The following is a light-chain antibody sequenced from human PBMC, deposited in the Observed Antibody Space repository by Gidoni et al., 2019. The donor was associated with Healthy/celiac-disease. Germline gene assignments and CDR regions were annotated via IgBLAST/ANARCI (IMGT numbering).Light chain of an antibody. CDR3: QQLNSYPPLT. V-gene: IGKV1-9*01. CDR1: QGISRY. J-gene: IGKJ4*01. Sequence: IQLTQSPSSLAATVGDRVTITCRASQGISRYLAWYQQTPGKAPKLLIYAASTLQSGVHSRFRGSGSGTDFTLTISSLQPEDFATYYCQQLNSYPPLTFGGGTKVEIK. CDR2: AAS.